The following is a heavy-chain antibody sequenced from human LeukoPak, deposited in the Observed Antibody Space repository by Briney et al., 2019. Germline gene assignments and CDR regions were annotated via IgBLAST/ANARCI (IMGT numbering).Heavy chain of an antibody. CDR2: INPNSGGI. Sequence: ASVKVSCKASGYTFTGYYMHWVRQAPGQGLEWMGWINPNSGGINYAQKFQGRVTMTRDTSISTAYMELSRLRSDDTAVYYCARDLGDSSGWYDYWGQGTLVTVSS. CDR3: ARDLGDSSGWYDY. V-gene: IGHV1-2*02. CDR1: GYTFTGYY. J-gene: IGHJ4*02. D-gene: IGHD6-19*01.